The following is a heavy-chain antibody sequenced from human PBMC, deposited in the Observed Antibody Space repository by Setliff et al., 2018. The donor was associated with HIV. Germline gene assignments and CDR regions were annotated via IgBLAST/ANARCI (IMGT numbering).Heavy chain of an antibody. V-gene: IGHV3-30*04. D-gene: IGHD3-22*01. CDR3: ARVVGAYYDSSGYYYSYYFDY. Sequence: GGSLRLSCAASGFTFRSYAIHWVRQAPGKGLEWVAVTSYDGSNKYYADSVKGRFTISRDNSKNSLYLQMNSLRAEDTAVYYCARVVGAYYDSSGYYYSYYFDYWGQGTLVTVSS. J-gene: IGHJ4*02. CDR2: TSYDGSNK. CDR1: GFTFRSYA.